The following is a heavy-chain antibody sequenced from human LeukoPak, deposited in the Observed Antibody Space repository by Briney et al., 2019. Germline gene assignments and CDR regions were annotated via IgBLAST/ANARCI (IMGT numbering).Heavy chain of an antibody. Sequence: ASVKVSCKASGYTFTDYYLHWVRQAPGQGLEWMGWINPNSGGANFALNFQGRVTMTRATSVSTAYMELSRLTSDDTAVYYCARGVGSSWFDPWGQGTLVTVSS. CDR1: GYTFTDYY. CDR2: INPNSGGA. D-gene: IGHD6-13*01. J-gene: IGHJ5*02. V-gene: IGHV1-2*02. CDR3: ARGVGSSWFDP.